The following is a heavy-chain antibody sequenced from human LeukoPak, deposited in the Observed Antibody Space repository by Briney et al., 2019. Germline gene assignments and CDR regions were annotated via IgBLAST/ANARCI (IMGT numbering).Heavy chain of an antibody. Sequence: SETLSLTCTVSGGSISSYYWSWIRQPPGKGLEWIGYIYYSGSTNYNPSLKSRVTISVDTSKNQFSLKLSSVTAADTAVYYCARGEQWLVRGLDYWGQGTLVTVSS. CDR1: GGSISSYY. J-gene: IGHJ4*02. D-gene: IGHD6-19*01. CDR2: IYYSGST. V-gene: IGHV4-59*01. CDR3: ARGEQWLVRGLDY.